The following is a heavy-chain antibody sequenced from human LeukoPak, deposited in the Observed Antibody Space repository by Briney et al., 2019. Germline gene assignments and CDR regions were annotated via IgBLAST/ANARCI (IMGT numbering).Heavy chain of an antibody. D-gene: IGHD5-18*01. J-gene: IGHJ4*02. CDR2: ISGSGGST. Sequence: GGSQRLSCAASGFTSSSYAMSWVRQAPGKGLEWVSGISGSGGSTYYADSVKGRFTISRDISKNTLYLQMNSLRAEDTAVYYCAKGATATEFFDCLGQGTLVTVSS. V-gene: IGHV3-23*01. CDR3: AKGATATEFFDC. CDR1: GFTSSSYA.